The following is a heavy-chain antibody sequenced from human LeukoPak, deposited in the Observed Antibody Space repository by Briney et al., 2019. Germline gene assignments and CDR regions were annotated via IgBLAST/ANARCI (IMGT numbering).Heavy chain of an antibody. CDR1: GDSISSGAYY. CDR2: ISHIGTT. CDR3: ARGVQGWFAP. Sequence: SETLSLTCTVSGDSISSGAYYWTWVRQYPGTGLEWIGYISHIGTTYNNPSLKSRVSISVDTSWNQLSLRLTSVTAADTAVYYCARGVQGWFAPWGQGTLVTVSS. V-gene: IGHV4-31*03. D-gene: IGHD3-10*01. J-gene: IGHJ5*02.